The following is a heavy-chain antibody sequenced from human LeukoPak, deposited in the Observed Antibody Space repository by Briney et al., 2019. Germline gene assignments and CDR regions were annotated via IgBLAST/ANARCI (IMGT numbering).Heavy chain of an antibody. CDR3: ARGPHYYDSSGYHHFDY. D-gene: IGHD3-22*01. CDR2: IYSSGST. J-gene: IGHJ4*02. V-gene: IGHV3-66*01. CDR1: GFTVSSNY. Sequence: GGSLRLSCAASGFTVSSNYMCWVRQAPGKGLEWVSVIYSSGSTYYADSVKGRFTISRDNSKNTLYLQMNSLRAEDTAVYYCARGPHYYDSSGYHHFDYWGQGTLVTVSS.